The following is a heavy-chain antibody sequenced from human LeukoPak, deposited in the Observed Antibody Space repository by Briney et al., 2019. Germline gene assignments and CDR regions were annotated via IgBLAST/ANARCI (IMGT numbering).Heavy chain of an antibody. CDR3: ARAGRYYDFWSGYYDYYYYYMDV. D-gene: IGHD3-3*01. J-gene: IGHJ6*03. CDR1: GGTSSSYA. V-gene: IGHV1-69*06. Sequence: SVKVSCKASGGTSSSYAISWVRQAPGQGLEWMGGIIPIFGTANYAQKFQGRVTITADKSTSTAYMELSSLRSEDTAVYYCARAGRYYDFWSGYYDYYYYYMDVWGKGTTVTVSS. CDR2: IIPIFGTA.